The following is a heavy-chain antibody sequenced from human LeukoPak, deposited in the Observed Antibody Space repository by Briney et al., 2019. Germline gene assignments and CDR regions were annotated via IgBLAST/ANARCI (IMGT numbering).Heavy chain of an antibody. CDR2: INPNSGGT. CDR3: ASFGEYGDYYMDV. CDR1: GYTFTDYY. J-gene: IGHJ6*03. V-gene: IGHV1-2*02. Sequence: ASVKVSCKASGYTFTDYYMQWVRQAPGQGLEWMGWINPNSGGTNYAQKFQGRVTMTRDTSINTAYMELSRLRSDDTAVYYCASFGEYGDYYMDVWGKGTTVTISS. D-gene: IGHD3-16*01.